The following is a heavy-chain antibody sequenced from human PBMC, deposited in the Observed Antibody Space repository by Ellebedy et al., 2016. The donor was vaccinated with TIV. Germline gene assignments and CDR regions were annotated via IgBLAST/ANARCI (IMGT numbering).Heavy chain of an antibody. D-gene: IGHD2-8*01. Sequence: PGGSLRLSCAASGFTFSSYAMSWVRQAPGKGLEWVSAISGSGGSTYYADSVKGRFTISRDNSKSTLYLQMNSLRAEDTAVYYCAKEVRTGCNGVCYWGIDYWGQGTLVTVSS. CDR2: ISGSGGST. CDR3: AKEVRTGCNGVCYWGIDY. CDR1: GFTFSSYA. V-gene: IGHV3-23*01. J-gene: IGHJ4*02.